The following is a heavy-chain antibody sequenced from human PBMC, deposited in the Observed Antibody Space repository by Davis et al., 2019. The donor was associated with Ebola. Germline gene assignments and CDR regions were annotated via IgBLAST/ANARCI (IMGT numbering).Heavy chain of an antibody. V-gene: IGHV1-2*06. CDR2: INPYSGGT. J-gene: IGHJ4*02. CDR3: ARLWFGEVGFDY. CDR1: GYTFTGYY. Sequence: ASVKVSCKASGYTFTGYYMHWVRQAPGQGLEWMGRINPYSGGTNYAQKFQGRVTMTRDTSISTAYMELSRLTSDDTAVYYCARLWFGEVGFDYWGQGTLVTVSS. D-gene: IGHD3-10*01.